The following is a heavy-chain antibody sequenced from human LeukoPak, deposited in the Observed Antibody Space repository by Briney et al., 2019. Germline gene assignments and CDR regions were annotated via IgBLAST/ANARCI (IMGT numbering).Heavy chain of an antibody. CDR1: GFTFSSYA. D-gene: IGHD3-10*01. CDR2: ISYDGNNK. J-gene: IGHJ3*02. Sequence: GGSLCLSCAASGFTFSSYAMHWVRQAPGKGLEWVAVISYDGNNKYYADSVKGRFTISRDNSKNTLYLQMNSLRAEDTAVYYCARVPVIDAFDIWGQGTMVTVSS. CDR3: ARVPVIDAFDI. V-gene: IGHV3-30-3*01.